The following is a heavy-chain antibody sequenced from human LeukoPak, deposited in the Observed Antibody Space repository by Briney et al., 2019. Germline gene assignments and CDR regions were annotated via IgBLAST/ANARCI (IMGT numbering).Heavy chain of an antibody. CDR1: GFTFSSYA. CDR3: ARDFQRIGDY. CDR2: ISGSSSTT. J-gene: IGHJ4*02. Sequence: GGSLRLSCAASGFTFSSYAMSWVRQAPGKGLEWISYISGSSSTTYHADSVKGRFTISRDNSKNSLYLQMNSLRDEDTAVYYCARDFQRIGDYWGPGTLVTVPS. D-gene: IGHD1-26*01. V-gene: IGHV3-48*02.